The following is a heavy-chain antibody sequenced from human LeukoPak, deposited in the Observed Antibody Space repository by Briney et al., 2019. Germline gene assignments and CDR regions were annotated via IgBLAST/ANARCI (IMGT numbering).Heavy chain of an antibody. Sequence: PGGSLRLSCAASGFTFSSYVMSWVRQAPGKGLEWVSAISGSGGSTYYADSVKGRFTISRDNSKNTLYLQMNSLRAEDTAVYYCAKDRSVVVAATSVNWGQGTLVTVSS. CDR3: AKDRSVVVAATSVN. CDR1: GFTFSSYV. V-gene: IGHV3-23*01. J-gene: IGHJ4*02. D-gene: IGHD2-15*01. CDR2: ISGSGGST.